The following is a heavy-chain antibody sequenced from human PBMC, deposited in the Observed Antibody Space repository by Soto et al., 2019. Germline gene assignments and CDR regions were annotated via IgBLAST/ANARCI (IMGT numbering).Heavy chain of an antibody. D-gene: IGHD4-17*01. CDR3: ARFETKETAGSWFDP. CDR1: DASVTNSDDY. CDR2: IYYSGSS. Sequence: NPSETLSLTGTVCDASVTNSDDYWGGVRQPPGKGLEWIGNIYYSGSSYYKPSLKSRVTISVDTSKNQFSLSVRSVTAADTAVYYCARFETKETAGSWFDPWGQGTLVTVSS. V-gene: IGHV4-39*01. J-gene: IGHJ5*02.